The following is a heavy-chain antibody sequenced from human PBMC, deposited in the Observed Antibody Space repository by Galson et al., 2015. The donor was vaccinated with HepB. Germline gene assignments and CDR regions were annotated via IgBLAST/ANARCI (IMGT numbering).Heavy chain of an antibody. CDR1: AYTFTSYA. CDR3: ARSSLSYCTGISCLNPFDY. D-gene: IGHD2-8*02. Sequence: SVKVSCKAAAYTFTSYAIQWVRQAPGQRLEWMGWINDGNGDRYYSWKFKDRVTITRDTSASTAYMELNSLTSEDTAIYYCARSSLSYCTGISCLNPFDYWGHGTLVTVSS. J-gene: IGHJ4*01. CDR2: INDGNGDR. V-gene: IGHV1-3*01.